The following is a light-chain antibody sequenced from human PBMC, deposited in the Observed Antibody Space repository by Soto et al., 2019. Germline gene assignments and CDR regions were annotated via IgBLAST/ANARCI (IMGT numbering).Light chain of an antibody. Sequence: QSALTQPASVSRSPGQSITISCTETSSGVGGYNFVSWYQQHPGKAPKLMIYDVSNRPSGVSNRFSGSMTGNTASLTISGLQAEDESDYYCSSYTSSSTLEFGGGTQLTVL. CDR3: SSYTSSSTLE. J-gene: IGLJ2*01. CDR1: SSGVGGYNF. V-gene: IGLV2-14*01. CDR2: DVS.